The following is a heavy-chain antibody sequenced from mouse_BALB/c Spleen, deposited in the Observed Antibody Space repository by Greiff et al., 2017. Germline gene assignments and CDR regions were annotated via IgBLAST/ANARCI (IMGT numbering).Heavy chain of an antibody. CDR3: ASWDDAMDY. CDR2: ISDGGSYT. D-gene: IGHD4-1*01. J-gene: IGHJ4*01. Sequence: EVKVEETGGGLVKPGGSLKLSCAASGFTFSDYYMYWVRQTPEKRLEWVATISDGGSYTYYPDSVKGRFTISRDNAKNNLYLQMSSLKSEDTAMYYCASWDDAMDYWGQGTSVTVSS. V-gene: IGHV5-4*02. CDR1: GFTFSDYY.